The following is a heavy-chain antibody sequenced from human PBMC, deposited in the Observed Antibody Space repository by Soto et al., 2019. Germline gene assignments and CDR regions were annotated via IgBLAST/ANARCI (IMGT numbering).Heavy chain of an antibody. J-gene: IGHJ5*02. CDR3: ARAQRDCSGGSCYSDWFDP. Sequence: SETLSLTCTVSGGSISSGGYYWSWIRQHPGNGLEWIGYIYYSGSTYYNPSLKSRVTISVDTSKNQFSLKLSSVTAADTAVYYCARAQRDCSGGSCYSDWFDPWGQGTLVTVSS. D-gene: IGHD2-15*01. CDR2: IYYSGST. V-gene: IGHV4-31*03. CDR1: GGSISSGGYY.